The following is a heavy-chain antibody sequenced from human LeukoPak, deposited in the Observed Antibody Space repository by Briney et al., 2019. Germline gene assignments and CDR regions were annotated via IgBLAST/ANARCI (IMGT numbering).Heavy chain of an antibody. CDR1: GFTFSSYA. CDR3: AKGHRYSGSYHFDY. D-gene: IGHD1-26*01. CDR2: ISGSGGST. Sequence: GGSLRLSCAASGFTFSSYAMSWVRQAPGKGLEWVSGISGSGGSTYYADSVKGRFTISRDNSKNTLYLHMNSLRAEDTAVYYCAKGHRYSGSYHFDYWGQGTLVTVSS. V-gene: IGHV3-23*01. J-gene: IGHJ4*02.